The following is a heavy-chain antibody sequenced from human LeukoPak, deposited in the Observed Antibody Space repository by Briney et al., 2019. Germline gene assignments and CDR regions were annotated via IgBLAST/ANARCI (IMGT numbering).Heavy chain of an antibody. CDR2: IYSGGNT. CDR1: GFTVSSNS. CDR3: ARAKPKNMVRGLIMRRESRYYFDY. V-gene: IGHV3-53*01. D-gene: IGHD3-10*01. J-gene: IGHJ4*02. Sequence: GGSLRLSCTVSGFTVSSNSMSWVRQAPGKGLEWVSFIYSGGNTLYSDSVKGRFTISRDNSKNTLYLQMNSLRAEDTAVYYCARAKPKNMVRGLIMRRESRYYFDYWGQGTLVTVSS.